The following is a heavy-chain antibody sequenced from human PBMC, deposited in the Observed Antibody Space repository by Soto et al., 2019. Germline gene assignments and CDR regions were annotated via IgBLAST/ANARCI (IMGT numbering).Heavy chain of an antibody. CDR2: ISSSSSHI. J-gene: IGHJ5*02. Sequence: EVQLVESGGGLVKPGGSLRLSCAASGFTFSSYSMNWVRQAPGKGLEWVSSISSSSSHIYYADSVKGRFTISRDNAKNSLYLQMNSLRAEDTAVYYCASDPYYYAGSGPDPWGQGTLVTVSS. V-gene: IGHV3-21*01. CDR1: GFTFSSYS. D-gene: IGHD3-22*01. CDR3: ASDPYYYAGSGPDP.